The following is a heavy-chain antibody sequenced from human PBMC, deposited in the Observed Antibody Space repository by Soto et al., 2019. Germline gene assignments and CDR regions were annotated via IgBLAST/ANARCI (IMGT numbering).Heavy chain of an antibody. CDR1: GGSISSGDYY. J-gene: IGHJ5*02. D-gene: IGHD3-16*02. CDR2: IYDSGST. CDR3: ARVSLMNYDYLWGSYHNWFDP. Sequence: QVQLQESGPGLVKPSQTLSLTCTVSGGSISSGDYYWSWIRQPPGKGLEWIGYIYDSGSTYYNPSLKSRVTISVDTSKNQFSLKLSSVTDSDTAVYYCARVSLMNYDYLWGSYHNWFDPWGQGTLVNVSS. V-gene: IGHV4-30-4*01.